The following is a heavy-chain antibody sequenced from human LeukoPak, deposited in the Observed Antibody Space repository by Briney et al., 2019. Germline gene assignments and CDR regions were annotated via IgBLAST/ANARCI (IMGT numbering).Heavy chain of an antibody. CDR2: IYYSGST. Sequence: SETLSLTCTASGGSISSYYWSWIRQPPGKGLEWIGYIYYSGSTNYNPSLKSRVTISVDTSKNQFSLKLSSVTAADTAVYYCARHGTVAGTFAFDYWGQGTLVTVSS. D-gene: IGHD6-19*01. CDR1: GGSISSYY. J-gene: IGHJ4*02. CDR3: ARHGTVAGTFAFDY. V-gene: IGHV4-59*08.